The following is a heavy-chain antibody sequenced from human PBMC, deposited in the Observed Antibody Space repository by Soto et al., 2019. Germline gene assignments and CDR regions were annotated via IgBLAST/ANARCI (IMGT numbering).Heavy chain of an antibody. J-gene: IGHJ4*02. CDR2: TYYRSKWYN. CDR3: AHKGPDDWPLDY. D-gene: IGHD3-9*01. CDR1: GDSVSSNSAT. Sequence: SQTLSLTCAISGDSVSSNSATWNWFRQSPSRGLEWLGRTYYRSKWYNEYAASVKSRITINPDTSKNQFFLQVNSVTPEDTATYYCAHKGPDDWPLDYRGQRTLVTVSS. V-gene: IGHV6-1*01.